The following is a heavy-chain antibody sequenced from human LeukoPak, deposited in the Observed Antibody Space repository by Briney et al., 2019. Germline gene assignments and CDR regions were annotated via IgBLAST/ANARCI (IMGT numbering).Heavy chain of an antibody. D-gene: IGHD6-19*01. CDR3: ARDANHQYSSGWYFDY. CDR2: IRYDGRNK. V-gene: IGHV3-30*02. J-gene: IGHJ4*02. CDR1: GFTFSSYA. Sequence: GGSLRLSCAASGFTFSSYAMSWVRQAPGKGLEWVAFIRYDGRNKYYADSVKGRFTISRDNSKNTVNLQMNSLRAEDTAVYYCARDANHQYSSGWYFDYWGQGTLVTVSS.